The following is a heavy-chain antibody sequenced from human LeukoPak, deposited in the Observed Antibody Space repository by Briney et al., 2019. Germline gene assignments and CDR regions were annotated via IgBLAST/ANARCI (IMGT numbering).Heavy chain of an antibody. D-gene: IGHD6-19*01. CDR2: ISFDGSKE. CDR3: VKDQGGVVAGPTSGPFDY. J-gene: IGHJ4*02. Sequence: PGGSLSLSCVTSGFRFSGFGMHWVRQTPGKGLDRVAFISFDGSKEFYPDSVRGRFTVSRDNSRDSLYLQMNSLKSEDTGVYYCVKDQGGVVAGPTSGPFDYWGQGIPVTVSA. CDR1: GFRFSGFG. V-gene: IGHV3-30*02.